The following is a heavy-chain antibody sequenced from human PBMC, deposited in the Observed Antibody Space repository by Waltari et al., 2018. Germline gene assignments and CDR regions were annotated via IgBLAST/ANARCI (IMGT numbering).Heavy chain of an antibody. CDR3: AYSSSWYYFDY. D-gene: IGHD6-13*01. Sequence: QLQLQESGPGLVKPSETLSLTCTVSGGSISSISYYWGWIRQPPGKGLEWIGSIYYSGSTYYNPSLKSRVTISVDTSKNQFSLKLSSVTAADTAVYYCAYSSSWYYFDYWGQGTLVTVSS. CDR2: IYYSGST. CDR1: GGSISSISYY. V-gene: IGHV4-39*01. J-gene: IGHJ4*02.